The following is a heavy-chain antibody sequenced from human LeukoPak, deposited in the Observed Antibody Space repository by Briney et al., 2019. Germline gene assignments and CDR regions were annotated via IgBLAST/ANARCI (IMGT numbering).Heavy chain of an antibody. J-gene: IGHJ2*01. CDR3: ARDLRPTVTKTYWYFEL. CDR2: ISYDGSNK. D-gene: IGHD4-17*01. V-gene: IGHV3-30-3*01. Sequence: GGSLRLSCAASGFTFSSYAMHWVRQAPGKGLEWVAVISYDGSNKYYADSVKGRFTISRDNSKNTLYLQMNSLRAEDTAVYYCARDLRPTVTKTYWYFELWGRGTLVTVSS. CDR1: GFTFSSYA.